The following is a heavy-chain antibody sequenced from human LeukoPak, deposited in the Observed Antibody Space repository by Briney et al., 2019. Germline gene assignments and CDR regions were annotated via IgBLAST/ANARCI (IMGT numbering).Heavy chain of an antibody. CDR1: GGSISYYY. CDR2: IHYSGNT. CDR3: ARDRLRFVY. Sequence: SETLSLTCTVSGGSISYYYWSWIRQPPGKGLEWIGYIHYSGNTNYNPSLKSRVTISVDTSKNQFSLKLSSVTAADTAVYYCARDRLRFVYWGQGTLVTVSS. D-gene: IGHD5-18*01. V-gene: IGHV4-59*01. J-gene: IGHJ4*02.